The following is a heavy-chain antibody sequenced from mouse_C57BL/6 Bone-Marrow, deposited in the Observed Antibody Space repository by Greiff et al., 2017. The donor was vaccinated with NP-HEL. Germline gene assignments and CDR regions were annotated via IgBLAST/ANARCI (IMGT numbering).Heavy chain of an antibody. V-gene: IGHV1-42*01. J-gene: IGHJ3*01. Sequence: EVQLVESGPELVKPGASVKISCKASGYSFTGYYMNWVKQSPEKSLEWIGEINPSTGGTTYNQKFKAKATLTVDKSSSTAYMQLKSLTSEDSAVYYCARGNGVDSSGPWFAYWGQGTLVTVSA. CDR2: INPSTGGT. D-gene: IGHD3-2*02. CDR3: ARGNGVDSSGPWFAY. CDR1: GYSFTGYY.